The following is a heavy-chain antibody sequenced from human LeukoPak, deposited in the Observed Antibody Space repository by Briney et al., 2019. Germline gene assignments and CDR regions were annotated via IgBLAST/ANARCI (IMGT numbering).Heavy chain of an antibody. CDR3: ARGRIAAAGSYYAFDI. CDR2: ISAYNGNT. V-gene: IGHV1-18*01. J-gene: IGHJ3*02. D-gene: IGHD6-13*01. CDR1: GYTFTSYG. Sequence: GSVKVSCKASGYTFTSYGISWVRQAPGQGLEWMGWISAYNGNTNYAQKLQGRVTMTTDTSTSTAYMELRSLRSDDTAVYYCARGRIAAAGSYYAFDIWGQGTMVTVSS.